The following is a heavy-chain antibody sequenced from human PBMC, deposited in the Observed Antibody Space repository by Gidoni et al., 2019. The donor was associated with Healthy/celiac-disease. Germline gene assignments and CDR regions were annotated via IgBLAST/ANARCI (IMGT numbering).Heavy chain of an antibody. Sequence: QVQLQESGPGLVKPSQTLSLTCTVSGGSISSGGYYWSWIRQHPGKGLEWMGYIYYSGSTYYNPSLKSRVTISVDTSKNQFSLQLSSVTAADTAVYYCARGKGLGQWLDGDDAFDIWGQGTMVTVSS. J-gene: IGHJ3*02. CDR3: ARGKGLGQWLDGDDAFDI. CDR2: IYYSGST. CDR1: GGSISSGGYY. D-gene: IGHD6-19*01. V-gene: IGHV4-31*03.